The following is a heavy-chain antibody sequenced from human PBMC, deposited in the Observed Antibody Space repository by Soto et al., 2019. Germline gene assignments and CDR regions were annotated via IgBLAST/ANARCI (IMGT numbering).Heavy chain of an antibody. CDR2: IYYSGST. CDR1: GGSISSYY. D-gene: IGHD1-1*01. J-gene: IGHJ3*02. V-gene: IGHV4-59*12. CDR3: ARDGGGTRARWNAFDI. Sequence: PSETLSLTCTVSGGSISSYYWTWIRQPPGKGLEWIGYIYYSGSTNYNPSLKSRVTISVDKSKNQFSLKLSSVTAADTAVYYCARDGGGTRARWNAFDIWGQGTMVTVSS.